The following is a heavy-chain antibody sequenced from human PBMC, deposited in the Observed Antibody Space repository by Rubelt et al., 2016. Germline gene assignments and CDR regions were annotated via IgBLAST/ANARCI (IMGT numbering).Heavy chain of an antibody. CDR2: IYYSGST. D-gene: IGHD2-2*01. Sequence: QLQLQESGPGLVKPSETLSLTCTVSGGSISSGGYYWSWIRQHPGKGLEWIGYIYYSGSTYYNPSLKCLFTISVDSSNNQFCLKLSSVNAADTAVYYCTRGNEVGPDAKRFSHYWGQRTLVTVTS. CDR3: TRGNEVGPDAKRFSHY. CDR1: GGSISSGGYY. J-gene: IGHJ4*02. V-gene: IGHV4-31*01.